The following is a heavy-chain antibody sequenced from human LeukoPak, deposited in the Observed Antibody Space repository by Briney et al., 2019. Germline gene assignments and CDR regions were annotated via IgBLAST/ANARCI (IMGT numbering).Heavy chain of an antibody. D-gene: IGHD3-9*01. CDR2: INHSGST. J-gene: IGHJ3*02. Sequence: SETLSLTCAVYGGSFSGYYWSWIRQPPGKGLEWIGEINHSGSTNYNPSLKSRVTISVDTSKNQFSLKLSSVTAADTAVYYCARFRRYYGILTGYYKYESSDAFDIWGQGTMVTVSS. CDR3: ARFRRYYGILTGYYKYESSDAFDI. CDR1: GGSFSGYY. V-gene: IGHV4-34*01.